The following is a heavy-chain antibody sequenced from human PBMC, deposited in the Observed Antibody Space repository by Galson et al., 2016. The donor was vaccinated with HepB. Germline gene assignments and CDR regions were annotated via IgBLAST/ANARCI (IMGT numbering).Heavy chain of an antibody. J-gene: IGHJ3*02. CDR3: ARHAGDRGIDDI. Sequence: SVKVSCKASGYTFTRYGISWVRQAPGQGLEWMAWISGFNGNTKYAQKLQGRVTMTADTSTSTADMELRRLRSDDTAMYYCARHAGDRGIDDIWGQGTMVTVSS. D-gene: IGHD2-21*02. CDR2: ISGFNGNT. V-gene: IGHV1-18*04. CDR1: GYTFTRYG.